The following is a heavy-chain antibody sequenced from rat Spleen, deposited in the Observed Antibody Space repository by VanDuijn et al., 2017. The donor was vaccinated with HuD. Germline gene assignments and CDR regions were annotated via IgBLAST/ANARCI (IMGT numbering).Heavy chain of an antibody. Sequence: EVQLVESGGGLVQPGRSLKLSCAASGFTFSDYYMAWVRQAPKKGLEWVASISYEGSSTYYGDSVKGRFTISRDNAKSSLYLQMNSLRSEDTATYYCARHNNYFDYWGQGVMVTVSS. D-gene: IGHD1-10*01. CDR1: GFTFSDYY. CDR3: ARHNNYFDY. CDR2: ISYEGSST. V-gene: IGHV5-22*01. J-gene: IGHJ2*01.